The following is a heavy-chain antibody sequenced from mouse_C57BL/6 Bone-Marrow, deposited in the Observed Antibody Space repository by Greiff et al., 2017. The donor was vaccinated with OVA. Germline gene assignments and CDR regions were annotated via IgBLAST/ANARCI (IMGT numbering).Heavy chain of an antibody. CDR1: GFTFSSYA. Sequence: EVKLVESGEGLVKPGGSLKLSCAASGFTFSSYAMSWVRQTPEKRLEWVAYISSCGDYTYYADTVKGRFTISRDNASNTLYLQMSSLKSEDTAMYYCTRLLDAMDYWGQGTSVTVSS. CDR3: TRLLDAMDY. CDR2: ISSCGDYT. V-gene: IGHV5-9-1*02. J-gene: IGHJ4*01. D-gene: IGHD2-1*01.